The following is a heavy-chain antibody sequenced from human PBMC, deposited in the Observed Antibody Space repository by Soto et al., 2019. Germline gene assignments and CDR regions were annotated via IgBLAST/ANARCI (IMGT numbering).Heavy chain of an antibody. CDR3: ARDWATAMVKAVDD. D-gene: IGHD5-18*01. Sequence: PGVSLRLSCAASGFTFSSYAMSWVRQAPGKGLEWVSAISGSGGSTYYADSVKGRFTISRDNSKNTLYLQMNSLRAEHTAVYYCARDWATAMVKAVDDWGQGTLVTVSS. CDR1: GFTFSSYA. V-gene: IGHV3-23*01. CDR2: ISGSGGST. J-gene: IGHJ4*02.